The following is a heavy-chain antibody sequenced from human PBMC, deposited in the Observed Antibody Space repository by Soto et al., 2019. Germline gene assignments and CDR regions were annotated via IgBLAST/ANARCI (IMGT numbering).Heavy chain of an antibody. CDR2: IYYSGST. V-gene: IGHV4-59*01. D-gene: IGHD3-3*01. CDR1: GGSISNYF. CDR3: ARGGLWSGLPFDY. J-gene: IGHJ4*02. Sequence: QVQLQESGPGLVKPSETLSLTCTVSGGSISNYFWSWIRQPPGKGLEWIGYIYYSGSTNYNPSLKSRVTRSVDTAKNQFSLKLNSVTAADTAVYYWARGGLWSGLPFDYWGQGTLVTVSS.